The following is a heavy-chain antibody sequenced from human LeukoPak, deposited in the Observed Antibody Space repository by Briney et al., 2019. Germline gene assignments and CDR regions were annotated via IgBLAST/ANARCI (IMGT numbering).Heavy chain of an antibody. CDR3: ARSPVAVAGSNWFDP. V-gene: IGHV6-1*01. J-gene: IGHJ5*02. CDR2: TYYRSKWYN. CDR1: GDSVASSSAA. Sequence: SQTLSLTCAISGDSVASSSAAWNWIRQSPSRGLEWLGRTYYRSKWYNDYAVSVKSRITINPDTSKNQFSLQLNSVTPEDTAVYYCARSPVAVAGSNWFDPWGQGTLVTVSS. D-gene: IGHD6-19*01.